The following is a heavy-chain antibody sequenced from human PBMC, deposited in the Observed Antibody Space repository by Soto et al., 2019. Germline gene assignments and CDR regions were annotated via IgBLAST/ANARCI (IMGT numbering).Heavy chain of an antibody. Sequence: QVQMAQSGAEVKKPGASVKVSCKTSGYIFISYGISWVRQAPGQGLEWMGWVSGYNGNTNYAQNLQGRVTMTTDTSTSTDYMELRSLTSDDTAVYYCAREGPFYVDRPYYFGHWGQGTVVTVSS. CDR1: GYIFISYG. V-gene: IGHV1-18*01. D-gene: IGHD4-17*01. CDR3: AREGPFYVDRPYYFGH. CDR2: VSGYNGNT. J-gene: IGHJ4*02.